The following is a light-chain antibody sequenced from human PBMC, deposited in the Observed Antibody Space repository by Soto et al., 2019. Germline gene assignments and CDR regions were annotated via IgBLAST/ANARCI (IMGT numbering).Light chain of an antibody. CDR1: SSGVGGYDH. CDR3: SSYTSSNTLV. CDR2: DVS. V-gene: IGLV2-14*01. J-gene: IGLJ2*01. Sequence: QSALTQPASVSGSPGQSITISCTGTSSGVGGYDHVSWYQQHPGRAPKLMIYDVSNRPSGVSNRFSGSKSGNTASLTISGLQAEDEADYYCSSYTSSNTLVFGGGTKLTVL.